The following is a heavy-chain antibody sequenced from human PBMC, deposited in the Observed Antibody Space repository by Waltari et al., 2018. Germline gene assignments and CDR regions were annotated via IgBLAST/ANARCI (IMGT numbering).Heavy chain of an antibody. CDR1: GGSIRSGSYY. D-gene: IGHD3-22*01. CDR2: IYNSGST. J-gene: IGHJ4*02. CDR3: ARFKYYDSSGYPYPHFDY. Sequence: QVQLQESGPGLVKPSQTLSLTCTVSGGSIRSGSYYWSWIRQPGGKGLQWIGYIYNSGSTNYNPSLKSRVTISVDTSKNQFSLKLSSVTAADTAVYYCARFKYYDSSGYPYPHFDYWGQGTLVTVSS. V-gene: IGHV4-61*09.